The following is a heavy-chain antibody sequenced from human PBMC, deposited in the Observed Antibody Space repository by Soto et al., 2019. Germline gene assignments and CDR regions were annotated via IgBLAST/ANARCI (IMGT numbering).Heavy chain of an antibody. CDR2: LYDSETT. D-gene: IGHD2-15*01. J-gene: IGHJ6*02. V-gene: IGHV4-30-2*01. CDR3: ASERRYCSGGNCSDGLDV. CDR1: RASVKVAVYS. Sequence: PSETLSLTCDVSRASVKVAVYSWSWIRQPPGKALEWIGYLYDSETTYYNPSLKSRVSISVEKSKNQFSLRLSSVTAADTAVYYCASERRYCSGGNCSDGLDVWGQGTTVTVSS.